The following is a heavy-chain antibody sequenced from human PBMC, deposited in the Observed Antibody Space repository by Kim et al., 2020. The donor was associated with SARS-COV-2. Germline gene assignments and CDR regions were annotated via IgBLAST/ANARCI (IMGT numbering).Heavy chain of an antibody. J-gene: IGHJ6*02. CDR1: GFTFTSSA. V-gene: IGHV1-58*01. CDR3: ATDPYSGSYPYYYYYGMDV. Sequence: SVKVSCKASGFTFTSSAVQWVRQARGQRLEWIGWIVVGSGNTNYAQKFQERVTITRDMSTSTAYMELSSLRSEDTAVYYCATDPYSGSYPYYYYYGMDVWGQGTTVTVSS. D-gene: IGHD1-26*01. CDR2: IVVGSGNT.